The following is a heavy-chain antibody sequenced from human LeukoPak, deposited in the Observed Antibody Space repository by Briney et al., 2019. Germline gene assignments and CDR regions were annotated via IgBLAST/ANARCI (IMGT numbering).Heavy chain of an antibody. CDR3: ARDSHYDYVWGNYRSSYFDY. J-gene: IGHJ4*02. V-gene: IGHV3-21*01. CDR1: GFTFSTFA. Sequence: GGSLRLSCAASGFTFSTFAMIWVRQPPGKGLEWVSSIFPSGGAIHYADSVRGRFTISRDNAKNSLYLQMNSLRAEDTAVYYCARDSHYDYVWGNYRSSYFDYWGQGTLVTVSS. D-gene: IGHD3-16*02. CDR2: IFPSGGAI.